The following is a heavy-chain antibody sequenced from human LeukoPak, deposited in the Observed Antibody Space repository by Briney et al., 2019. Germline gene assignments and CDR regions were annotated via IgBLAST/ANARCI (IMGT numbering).Heavy chain of an antibody. V-gene: IGHV1-24*01. CDR3: ATHRSGSYSNAYYYYMVV. D-gene: IGHD3-10*01. CDR2: FDPEDGET. Sequence: ASVKVSCKVSGYSLTELSMHWVRQAPGKGLEWMGGFDPEDGETIYAQKFQGRVTMTEDPSTDTAYMDLSSLRSEDTAVYYCATHRSGSYSNAYYYYMVVWGTGTTVTISS. CDR1: GYSLTELS. J-gene: IGHJ6*03.